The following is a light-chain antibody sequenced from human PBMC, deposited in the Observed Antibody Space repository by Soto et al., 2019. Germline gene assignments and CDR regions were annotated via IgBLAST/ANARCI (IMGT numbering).Light chain of an antibody. V-gene: IGKV1-5*01. CDR1: QSISSL. CDR2: DAS. J-gene: IGKJ1*01. Sequence: DIQMTQSPSTLSASVGERVTITCRASQSISSLLAWYQQKPGKAPKLLIYDASSLESGVPSRFRGSGSGTDFTFTISRLQPEDIATYYCQQYENLPPFGQGTKVDIK. CDR3: QQYENLPP.